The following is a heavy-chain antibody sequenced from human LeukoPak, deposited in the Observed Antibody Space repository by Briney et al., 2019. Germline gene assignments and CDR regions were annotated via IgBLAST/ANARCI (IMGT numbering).Heavy chain of an antibody. D-gene: IGHD6-13*01. Sequence: GGSLRLSCAASGFTFSSYAMHWVRQAPGKGLEYDSAISSNGGSTYYANSVKGRFTISRDNSKNTLYLQMGSLRAEDMAVYYCARGGSSSWYKPFDYWGQGTLVTVSS. J-gene: IGHJ4*02. CDR1: GFTFSSYA. V-gene: IGHV3-64*01. CDR2: ISSNGGST. CDR3: ARGGSSSWYKPFDY.